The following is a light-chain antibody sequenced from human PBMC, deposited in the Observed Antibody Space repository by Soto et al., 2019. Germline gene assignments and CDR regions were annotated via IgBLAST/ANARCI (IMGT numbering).Light chain of an antibody. CDR3: QQYNSDSQFT. CDR2: KAS. Sequence: DIQMTQSPSTLSASVGDRVTITCRASQSITNWLAWYRQKPGEAPKLLIYKASTLESGVPSRFSGSGSGTEFTLTISCLQPDDVATYHCQQYNSDSQFTFGPGTKVDIK. V-gene: IGKV1-5*03. CDR1: QSITNW. J-gene: IGKJ3*01.